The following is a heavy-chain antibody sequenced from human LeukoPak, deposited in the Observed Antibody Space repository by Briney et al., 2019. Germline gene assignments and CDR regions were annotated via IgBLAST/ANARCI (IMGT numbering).Heavy chain of an antibody. CDR2: INHSGST. D-gene: IGHD7-27*01. CDR3: ARGCHWGSFDY. Sequence: SETLSLTCAVYGGSSSGYYWSWIRQPPGKGLEWIGEINHSGSTNYNPSLKSRVTISVDTSKNQFSLKLSSVTAADTAVYYCARGCHWGSFDYWGQGTLVTVSS. V-gene: IGHV4-34*01. CDR1: GGSSSGYY. J-gene: IGHJ4*02.